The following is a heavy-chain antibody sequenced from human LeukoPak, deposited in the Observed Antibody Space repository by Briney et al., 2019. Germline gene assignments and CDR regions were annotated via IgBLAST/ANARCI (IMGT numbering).Heavy chain of an antibody. J-gene: IGHJ4*02. CDR1: GYTFTGYY. Sequence: ASVKVSCKASGYTFTGYYMHWVRQAPGQGLEWMGWINPNSGGTNYAQKFQGRVTMTRDTSISTAYMELSRLRSDDTAVYYCARVKGVEYSSSDLDYWGQGTLVTASS. CDR2: INPNSGGT. V-gene: IGHV1-2*02. D-gene: IGHD6-6*01. CDR3: ARVKGVEYSSSDLDY.